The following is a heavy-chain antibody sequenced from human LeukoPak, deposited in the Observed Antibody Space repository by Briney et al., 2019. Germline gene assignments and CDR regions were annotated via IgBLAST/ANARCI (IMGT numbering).Heavy chain of an antibody. V-gene: IGHV7-4-1*02. CDR1: GYTFTGYY. J-gene: IGHJ5*02. CDR2: INTNTGNP. CDR3: ARERGDIVVVPAANWFDP. D-gene: IGHD2-2*01. Sequence: ASVKVSCKASGYTFTGYYMHWVRQAPGQGLEWMGWINTNTGNPTYAQGFTGRFVFSLDTSVSTAYLQISSLKAEDTAVYYCARERGDIVVVPAANWFDPWGQGTLVTVSS.